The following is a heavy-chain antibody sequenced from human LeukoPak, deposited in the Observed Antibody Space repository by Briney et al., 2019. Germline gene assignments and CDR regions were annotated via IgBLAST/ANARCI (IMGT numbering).Heavy chain of an antibody. CDR1: GGSFSGYY. D-gene: IGHD5-24*01. CDR3: ARRHGYNPFDY. CDR2: INHSGST. J-gene: IGHJ4*02. V-gene: IGHV4-34*01. Sequence: PSETLSLTCAVYGGSFSGYYWSWIRQPPGKGLEWIGEINHSGSTNYNPSLKSRVTISVDTSKNQFSLKLSSVTAADTAVYYCARRHGYNPFDYWGQGTLVTVSS.